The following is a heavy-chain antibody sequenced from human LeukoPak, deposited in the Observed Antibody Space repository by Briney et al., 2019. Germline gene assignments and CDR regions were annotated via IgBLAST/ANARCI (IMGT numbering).Heavy chain of an antibody. CDR2: IYYSGST. CDR3: AKFSGYDYVPFDY. CDR1: GGSISSYY. D-gene: IGHD5-12*01. J-gene: IGHJ4*02. Sequence: SETLSLTCTVSGGSISSYYWSWIRQPPGKGLEWIGYIYYSGSTNYNPSLRSRVTISVDTSKTQFSLKLSSVTAGDTAVYYCAKFSGYDYVPFDYWGQGILVTVSS. V-gene: IGHV4-59*08.